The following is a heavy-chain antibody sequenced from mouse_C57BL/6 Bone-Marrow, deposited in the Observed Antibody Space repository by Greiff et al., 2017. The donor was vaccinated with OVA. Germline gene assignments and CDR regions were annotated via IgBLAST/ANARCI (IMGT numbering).Heavy chain of an antibody. V-gene: IGHV1-61*01. D-gene: IGHD2-2*01. CDR3: ARKGYYGYDRAWFAY. J-gene: IGHJ3*01. CDR1: GYTFTSYW. CDR2: IYPSDSET. Sequence: VKQSCKASGYTFTSYWMDWVKQRPGQGLEWIGNIYPSDSETHYNQKFKDKATLTVDKSSSTAYMQLSSLTSEDSAVYYCARKGYYGYDRAWFAYWGQGTLVTVSA.